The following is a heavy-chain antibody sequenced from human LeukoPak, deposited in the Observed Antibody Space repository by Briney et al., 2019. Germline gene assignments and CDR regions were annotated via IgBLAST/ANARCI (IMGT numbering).Heavy chain of an antibody. D-gene: IGHD1-26*01. CDR3: AKDRTVGASYWYFDL. J-gene: IGHJ2*01. Sequence: GGSLRLSCAASGFTVDSNYLSWVRQAPGKGLEWVSTIYTGGNTYYADSVKGRFTISRDSSKNTLFLQMNSLRAEDTATYYCAKDRTVGASYWYFDLWGRGTLVTVSS. CDR1: GFTVDSNY. CDR2: IYTGGNT. V-gene: IGHV3-53*01.